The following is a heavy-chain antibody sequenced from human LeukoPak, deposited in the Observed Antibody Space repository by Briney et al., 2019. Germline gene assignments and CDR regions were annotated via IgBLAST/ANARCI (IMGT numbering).Heavy chain of an antibody. CDR2: ISYDGSNK. CDR1: GFTFSSYA. V-gene: IGHV3-30*04. J-gene: IGHJ4*02. Sequence: GGSLRLSCAASGFTFSSYAMHWVRQAPGKGLEWVAVISYDGSNKYYADSVKGRFTISRDNSKNTLYLQMNSLRAEDTAVYYCAREGSSSWYYDYWGQGTLVTVSS. D-gene: IGHD6-13*01. CDR3: AREGSSSWYYDY.